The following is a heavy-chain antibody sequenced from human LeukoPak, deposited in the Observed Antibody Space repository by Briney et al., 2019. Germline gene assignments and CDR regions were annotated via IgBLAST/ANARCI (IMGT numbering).Heavy chain of an antibody. D-gene: IGHD3-10*01. CDR3: ARLIQGSGTYFNYEYFQH. J-gene: IGHJ1*01. Sequence: GGSLRLSCAASGFTVSSNFMSWVRQAPGKGLEWVSVIYSGGTTYYADSLKGRFTISRDSSKNTLYLQMNSLRADDTAVYYCARLIQGSGTYFNYEYFQHWGQGTLVTVSS. V-gene: IGHV3-53*01. CDR1: GFTVSSNF. CDR2: IYSGGTT.